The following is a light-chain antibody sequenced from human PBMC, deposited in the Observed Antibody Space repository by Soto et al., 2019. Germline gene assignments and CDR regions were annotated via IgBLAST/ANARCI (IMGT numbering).Light chain of an antibody. CDR2: EVS. Sequence: QSVLTQPASVSGSPGQSITISCTGTSSDVGIYNYVSWYQQHPGKAPKLMIYEVSNRPSGVSNRFSGSKSGNTASLTISGLQAEDGADYYCSSYTSSSTLVFGGGTQLTVL. CDR3: SSYTSSSTLV. J-gene: IGLJ3*02. CDR1: SSDVGIYNY. V-gene: IGLV2-14*01.